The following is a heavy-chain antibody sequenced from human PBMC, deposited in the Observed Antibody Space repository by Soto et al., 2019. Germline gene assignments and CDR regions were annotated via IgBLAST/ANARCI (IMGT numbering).Heavy chain of an antibody. Sequence: PGGSLRLSCAASGFNFSNYALNWVRQAPGKGLEWVSSISSSSSYTYYSDSVKGRFTISRDNAKNSLYLQMNSLRAEDTAVYYCAKDRGRGSPVSGGLDVWGQGTTVTVSS. CDR2: ISSSSSYT. V-gene: IGHV3-21*01. D-gene: IGHD3-10*01. CDR3: AKDRGRGSPVSGGLDV. CDR1: GFNFSNYA. J-gene: IGHJ6*02.